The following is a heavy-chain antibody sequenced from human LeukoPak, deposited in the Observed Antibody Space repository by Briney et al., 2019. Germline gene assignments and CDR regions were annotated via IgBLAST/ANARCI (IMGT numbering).Heavy chain of an antibody. D-gene: IGHD6-13*01. CDR2: ISSSGSTK. CDR1: GFTFDDYA. Sequence: GGSLRLSCAASGFTFDDYAMHWVRQAPGKGLEWVSFISSSGSTKYYADSVKGRFTISRDNAKNSLYLQMNSLRAEDTAVYYCARSRPIAAAGHDAFDIWGQGTMVTVSS. V-gene: IGHV3-11*04. CDR3: ARSRPIAAAGHDAFDI. J-gene: IGHJ3*02.